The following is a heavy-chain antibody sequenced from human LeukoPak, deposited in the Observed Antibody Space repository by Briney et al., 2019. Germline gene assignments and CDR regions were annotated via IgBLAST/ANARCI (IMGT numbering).Heavy chain of an antibody. D-gene: IGHD3-22*01. CDR2: ISSSSSYI. CDR3: ARDYYYDSSGYFQYYYYYMDV. J-gene: IGHJ6*03. V-gene: IGHV3-21*01. Sequence: GGSLRLSCAASGFTFSSYSMNWVRQAPGKGLEWVSSISSSSSYIYYADSVKGRFTISRDNAKNSLYLQMNSLRAEDTAVYYCARDYYYDSSGYFQYYYYYMDVWGKGTTVTVSS. CDR1: GFTFSSYS.